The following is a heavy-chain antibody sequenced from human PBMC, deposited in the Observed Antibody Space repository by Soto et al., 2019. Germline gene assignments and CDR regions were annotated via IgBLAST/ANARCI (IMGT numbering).Heavy chain of an antibody. CDR2: INHSGST. D-gene: IGHD2-2*01. Sequence: SETLSLTCAVYGGSFSGYYWSWIRQPPGKGLEWIGEINHSGSTNYNPSLKSRVTISVDTSKNQFSLKLSSVTAADTAVYYCARAARQLRLVWFDPWGQGTLVTVSS. CDR3: ARAARQLRLVWFDP. CDR1: GGSFSGYY. J-gene: IGHJ5*02. V-gene: IGHV4-34*01.